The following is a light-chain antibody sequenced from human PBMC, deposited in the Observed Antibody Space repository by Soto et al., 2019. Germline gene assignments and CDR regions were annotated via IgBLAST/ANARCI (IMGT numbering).Light chain of an antibody. Sequence: EIVMTQSPATLSLSPGERATLSCRASQGVSTSYLAWYQQKPGQAPRLLIYGTSNRAAAIPDRFSGTGAGTDFTLTITRLEPEDFAVYYCQQYGSSPRYTFGQGTKLEIK. J-gene: IGKJ2*01. CDR3: QQYGSSPRYT. CDR2: GTS. CDR1: QGVSTSY. V-gene: IGKV3-20*01.